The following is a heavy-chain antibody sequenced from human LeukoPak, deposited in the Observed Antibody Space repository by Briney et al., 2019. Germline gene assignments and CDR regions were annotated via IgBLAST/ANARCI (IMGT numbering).Heavy chain of an antibody. CDR1: GFTVSSNY. Sequence: GGSLRLSCVASGFTVSSNYMSWVRQAPGKGLEWVSVIYSGGGTYYADSVRGRFTISRDISKNTLYLQMNSLRAEDTAVYYCAREEYTSAWYRWPFDIWGQGTMVTVSS. V-gene: IGHV3-53*01. D-gene: IGHD6-13*01. J-gene: IGHJ3*02. CDR3: AREEYTSAWYRWPFDI. CDR2: IYSGGGT.